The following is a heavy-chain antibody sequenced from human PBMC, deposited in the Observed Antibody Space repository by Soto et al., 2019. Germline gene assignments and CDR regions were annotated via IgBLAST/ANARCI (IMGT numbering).Heavy chain of an antibody. Sequence: QVQLQQWGAGLLKPSETLSLTCAVYGGSFSGYYWSWIRQPPGKGLEWIGEINHSGITNYNPSLKSRFTISVGTSKNQFSLKLSAVTAADTAVYYCARVRNIVVVTAIPRHAFDIWGQGTMVTVSS. J-gene: IGHJ3*02. CDR1: GGSFSGYY. CDR2: INHSGIT. V-gene: IGHV4-34*01. CDR3: ARVRNIVVVTAIPRHAFDI. D-gene: IGHD2-21*02.